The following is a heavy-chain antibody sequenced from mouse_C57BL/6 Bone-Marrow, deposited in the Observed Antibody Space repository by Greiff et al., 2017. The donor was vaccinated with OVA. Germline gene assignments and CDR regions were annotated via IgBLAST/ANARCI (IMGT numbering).Heavy chain of an antibody. Sequence: QVQLQQPGAELVRPGTSVKLSCKASGYTFTSYWMHWVKQRPGQGLEWIGVIDPSDSYTNYNQKFKGKATLTVDTSSSTAYMQLSSLTSEDSAVYYCARGGYYYGSSYEGWYFDVWGTGTTVTVSS. CDR2: IDPSDSYT. V-gene: IGHV1-59*01. CDR1: GYTFTSYW. CDR3: ARGGYYYGSSYEGWYFDV. D-gene: IGHD1-1*01. J-gene: IGHJ1*03.